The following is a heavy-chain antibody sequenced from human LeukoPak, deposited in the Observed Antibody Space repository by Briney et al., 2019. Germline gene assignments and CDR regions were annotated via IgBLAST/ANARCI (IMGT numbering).Heavy chain of an antibody. D-gene: IGHD6-13*01. CDR2: IYPSGST. CDR1: DGSISSYY. V-gene: IGHV4-4*07. J-gene: IGHJ6*02. Sequence: SETLSLTCTVSDGSISSYYWSWXRQPAGKGLEWIGRIYPSGSTNYNPSLKSRVTMSVDTSKNQFSLKLSSVTAADTAVYYCARTSSNSWSYGMDVWGQGTTVTVSS. CDR3: ARTSSNSWSYGMDV.